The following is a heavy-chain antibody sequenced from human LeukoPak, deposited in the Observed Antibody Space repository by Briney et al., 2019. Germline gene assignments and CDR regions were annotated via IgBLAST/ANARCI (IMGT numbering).Heavy chain of an antibody. Sequence: GGSLRLSCAASGFTVSSNYMSWVRQAPGKGLEWVSAISGSGGSTYYADSVKGRFTISRDNSKNTLYLQMNSLRAEDTAVYYCAKAGYYDSSGYYYGGPYYFDYWGQGTLVTVSS. J-gene: IGHJ4*02. CDR1: GFTVSSNY. CDR3: AKAGYYDSSGYYYGGPYYFDY. CDR2: ISGSGGST. V-gene: IGHV3-23*01. D-gene: IGHD3-22*01.